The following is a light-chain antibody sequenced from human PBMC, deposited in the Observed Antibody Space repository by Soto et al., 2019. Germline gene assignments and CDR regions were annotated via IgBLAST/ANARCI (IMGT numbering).Light chain of an antibody. CDR1: SSDVGGYNY. J-gene: IGLJ2*01. V-gene: IGLV2-8*01. Sequence: QSAVTQPPSASGSPGQSVTISCTGTSSDVGGYNYVSWYQQHPGKAPKLMISEVSKRPSGVPDRFSGSKSGNTASLTVSGLQAEDEADYYCSSFAGNNNLVFGGGTKVTVL. CDR3: SSFAGNNNLV. CDR2: EVS.